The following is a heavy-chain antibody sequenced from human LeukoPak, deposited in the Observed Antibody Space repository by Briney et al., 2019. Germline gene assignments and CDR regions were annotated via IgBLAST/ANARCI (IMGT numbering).Heavy chain of an antibody. D-gene: IGHD5-12*01. J-gene: IGHJ4*02. CDR3: AKQVAYGGYSPIDY. CDR1: GFTFSSYA. Sequence: GGSLRLSCAASGFTFSSYAMSWVRQATGKGLEWVSGISGSGGNTYYADSVKGRFTISRDNSKNTLYLRMNSLRGEDTAVYYCAKQVAYGGYSPIDYWGQGTLVTVSS. CDR2: ISGSGGNT. V-gene: IGHV3-23*01.